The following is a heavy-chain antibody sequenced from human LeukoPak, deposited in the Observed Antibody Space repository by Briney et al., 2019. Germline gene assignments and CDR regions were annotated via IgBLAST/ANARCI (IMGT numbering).Heavy chain of an antibody. D-gene: IGHD6-25*01. CDR2: ISWNSGSI. Sequence: GGSLRLPCAASGFTFDNYAMHWVRQAPGKGLEWVSGISWNSGSIGYADSVKGRFTISRDNAKNSLYLQLNSLRAEDTALYYCAKSWVKQRPQTYYYYGMDVWAKGPRSPSP. CDR1: GFTFDNYA. V-gene: IGHV3-9*01. CDR3: AKSWVKQRPQTYYYYGMDV. J-gene: IGHJ6*02.